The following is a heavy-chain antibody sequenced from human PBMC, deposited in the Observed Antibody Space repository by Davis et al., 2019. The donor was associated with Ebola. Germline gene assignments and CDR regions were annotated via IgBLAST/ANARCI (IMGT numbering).Heavy chain of an antibody. CDR2: IYYSGST. Sequence: SETLSLTCTVSGGSISSSSYYWGWIRQPPGKGLEWIGSIYYSGSTYYNPSLKSRVTISVDTSKNQFSLKLSSVTAADTAVYYCARDSQPMYYYGSGNYYYGMDVWGQGTTVTVSS. D-gene: IGHD3-10*01. CDR1: GGSISSSSYY. J-gene: IGHJ6*02. V-gene: IGHV4-39*07. CDR3: ARDSQPMYYYGSGNYYYGMDV.